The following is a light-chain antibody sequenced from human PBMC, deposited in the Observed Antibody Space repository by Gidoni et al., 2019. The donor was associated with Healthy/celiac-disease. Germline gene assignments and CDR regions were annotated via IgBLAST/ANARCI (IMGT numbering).Light chain of an antibody. Sequence: QSALTQPPSASGSPGQSVTISCTGTSSDVGGYNYVSWYQQHPGKAPKLMIYEVSTRPSGVPDRFSGSKSGNTASLTVSGLQAEDEADYYCSSYAGSNNFRVFGGGTKLTVL. CDR1: SSDVGGYNY. CDR2: EVS. V-gene: IGLV2-8*01. J-gene: IGLJ3*02. CDR3: SSYAGSNNFRV.